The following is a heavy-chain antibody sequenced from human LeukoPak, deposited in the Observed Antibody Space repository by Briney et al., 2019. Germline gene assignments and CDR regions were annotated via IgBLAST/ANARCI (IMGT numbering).Heavy chain of an antibody. CDR3: ARLQIADYYDFWSGYPTHHNWFDP. D-gene: IGHD3-3*01. CDR2: IYYSGST. CDR1: GGSISSSSYY. Sequence: PSETLSPTCTVSGGSISSSSYYWGWIRQPPGKGLEWIGSIYYSGSTYYNPSLKSRVTISVDTSKNQFSLKLSSVTAADTAVYYCARLQIADYYDFWSGYPTHHNWFDPWGQGTLVTVSS. J-gene: IGHJ5*02. V-gene: IGHV4-39*01.